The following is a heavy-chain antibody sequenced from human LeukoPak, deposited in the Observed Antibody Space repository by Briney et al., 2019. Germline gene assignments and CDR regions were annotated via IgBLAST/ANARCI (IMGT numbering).Heavy chain of an antibody. D-gene: IGHD3-16*02. V-gene: IGHV1-24*01. CDR1: GNTLTESA. J-gene: IGHJ4*02. CDR2: FDREDGEI. CDR3: ATDDPVMLTFGGVINLPFDY. Sequence: GASVNVSCKVSGNTLTESAVHWVRQAPGKGLEWMGGFDREDGEIVYAQKFKGRVTLTEDTSTDTAYMELSSLSSEDTAMYYCATDDPVMLTFGGVINLPFDYWGRGTLVTVSS.